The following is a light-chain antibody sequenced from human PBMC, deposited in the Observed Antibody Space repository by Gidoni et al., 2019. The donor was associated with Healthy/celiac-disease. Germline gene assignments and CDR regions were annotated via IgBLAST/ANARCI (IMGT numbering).Light chain of an antibody. J-gene: IGKJ3*01. CDR2: EAS. CDR3: QQRSNGFT. V-gene: IGKV3-11*01. Sequence: EIVLTQSPATLSLSPGERATLSCRASQSVSSYLAWYQQKPGQAPRLLIYEASNRANGIPARFSGSGSGTDFTLTISSLEPEDFAVYYCQQRSNGFTFGPGTKVDIK. CDR1: QSVSSY.